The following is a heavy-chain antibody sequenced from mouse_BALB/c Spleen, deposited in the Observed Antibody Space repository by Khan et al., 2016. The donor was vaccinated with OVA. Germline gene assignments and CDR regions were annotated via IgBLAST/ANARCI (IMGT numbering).Heavy chain of an antibody. CDR2: INPNNGGT. D-gene: IGHD2-2*01. V-gene: IGHV1S81*02. CDR1: GYTFTSYY. CDR3: TRSGYGSFAY. Sequence: QVQLKQSGAELVKPGASVKLSCKASGYTFTSYYMYWVKQRPGQGLEWIGEINPNNGGTNFNEKFKSKATLTVDKSSSTAYMQLSSLTSEDSAVYYCTRSGYGSFAYWGQGTQVTVSA. J-gene: IGHJ3*01.